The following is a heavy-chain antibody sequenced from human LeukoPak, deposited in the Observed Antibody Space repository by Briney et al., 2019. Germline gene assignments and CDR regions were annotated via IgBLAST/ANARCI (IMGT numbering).Heavy chain of an antibody. CDR3: AKRPYGFDV. CDR1: GFTISSYA. CDR2: IGINGGST. D-gene: IGHD3-16*01. J-gene: IGHJ3*01. Sequence: GGSLRLSCAASGFTISSYAMSWARQAPGKGLEWVSGIGINGGSTYYADFVKGRFIISRDNSKNTLYLQMNSLRAEDTALYYFAKRPYGFDVWGQGTKVTVSS. V-gene: IGHV3-23*01.